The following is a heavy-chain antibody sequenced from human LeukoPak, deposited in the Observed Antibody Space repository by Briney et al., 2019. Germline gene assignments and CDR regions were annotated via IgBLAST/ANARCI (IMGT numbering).Heavy chain of an antibody. CDR2: INTDGSST. J-gene: IGHJ3*02. CDR1: GFTFSSYW. V-gene: IGHV3-74*01. D-gene: IGHD6-19*01. CDR3: ARVLAVAGTGAFDI. Sequence: GRSLRLSCAASGFTFSSYWMYWVRQAPGKGLVWVSRINTDGSSTTYADSVKGRFTISRDNAKNTVYLQMNSLRAEDTAVYYCARVLAVAGTGAFDIWGQGTMVTVSS.